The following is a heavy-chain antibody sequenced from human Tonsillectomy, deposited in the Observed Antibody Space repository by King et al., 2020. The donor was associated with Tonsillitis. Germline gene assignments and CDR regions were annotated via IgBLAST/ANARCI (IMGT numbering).Heavy chain of an antibody. CDR2: ISAYNGNT. D-gene: IGHD5-18*01. CDR1: GYTFTKHG. Sequence: QLVQSGAEVKKPGASVKVSCKASGYTFTKHGISCVRQAPGQGLEWMGWISAYNGNTNYAQKFQGRVTMTTDTSTSTAYMELRSLRSDDTAVYYCARAGIGYSYGNFDYWGQGTLVTVSS. V-gene: IGHV1-18*01. J-gene: IGHJ4*02. CDR3: ARAGIGYSYGNFDY.